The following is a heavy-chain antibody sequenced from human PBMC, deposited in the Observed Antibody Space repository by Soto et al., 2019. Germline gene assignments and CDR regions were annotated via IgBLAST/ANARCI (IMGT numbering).Heavy chain of an antibody. V-gene: IGHV1-3*01. Sequence: QVQLVQSGAEVKKPGASVKVSCKASGYTFTSYAMHWVRQAPGQRLEWMGWINAGNGNTKYSQKFQGRVTITRDTSASTAYRELSSLRSEDTAVYYCARVAWSGYLALGGMDVWGQGTTVTVSS. CDR2: INAGNGNT. CDR1: GYTFTSYA. D-gene: IGHD3-3*01. CDR3: ARVAWSGYLALGGMDV. J-gene: IGHJ6*02.